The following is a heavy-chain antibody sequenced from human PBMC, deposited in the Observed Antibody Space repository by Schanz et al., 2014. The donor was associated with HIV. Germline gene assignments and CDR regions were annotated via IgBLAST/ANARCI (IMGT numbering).Heavy chain of an antibody. Sequence: QVQLQESGPGLVKPSETLSLTCTVSGGSVSSGSYYWSWIRQPPGKGLEWIGYIYYSGSTNYNPSLESRVTISVDASRNQFSLKLSSVTAADTAVYYCASTEVRDLRYLDSSYFDYWGQGTLVTVSS. V-gene: IGHV4-61*01. D-gene: IGHD3-9*01. CDR1: GGSVSSGSYY. J-gene: IGHJ4*02. CDR3: ASTEVRDLRYLDSSYFDY. CDR2: IYYSGST.